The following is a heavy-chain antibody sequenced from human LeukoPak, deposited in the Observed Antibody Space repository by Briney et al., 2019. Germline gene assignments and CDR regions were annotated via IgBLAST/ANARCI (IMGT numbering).Heavy chain of an antibody. D-gene: IGHD4-23*01. CDR2: IHTSGST. CDR3: ANSYDGKIVPFDN. Sequence: SETLSLTCTVPDGSISNSFWNWVRQPPGKGLEWIAYIHTSGSTNYNPAFKSRVTLSVDTSKSQFSLRLNSVSASDTAVYYCANSYDGKIVPFDNWGQGTLVTVSS. V-gene: IGHV4-4*09. J-gene: IGHJ4*02. CDR1: DGSISNSF.